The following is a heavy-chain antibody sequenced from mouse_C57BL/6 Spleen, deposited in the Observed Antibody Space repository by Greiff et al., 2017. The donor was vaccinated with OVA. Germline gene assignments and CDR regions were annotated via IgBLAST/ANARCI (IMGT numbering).Heavy chain of an antibody. CDR3: ARGDYYGSSCCAY. Sequence: VQLQQPGAELVMPGASVKLSCKASGYTFTSYWMHWVKQRPGQGLEWIGEIDPSDSYTKYNQKFKGKSKLTVDKSYSQAYMPLSNRTSQDSAVYYCARGDYYGSSCCAYWGKGTTLTVSS. CDR2: IDPSDSYT. CDR1: GYTFTSYW. V-gene: IGHV1-69*01. J-gene: IGHJ2*01. D-gene: IGHD1-1*01.